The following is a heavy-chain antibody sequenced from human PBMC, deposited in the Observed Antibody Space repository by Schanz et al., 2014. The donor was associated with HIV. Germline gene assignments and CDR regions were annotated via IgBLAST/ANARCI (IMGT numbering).Heavy chain of an antibody. V-gene: IGHV3-23*01. CDR1: AFTFSSYA. D-gene: IGHD2-21*02. J-gene: IGHJ4*02. Sequence: EVQLLESGGGLVQPGGSLRLSCVASAFTFSSYAMTWVRQAPGKGLEWVSSISGNSYYKDYADSVKGRFTISRDNSKNTLYLQMNSLRTEDTAVYYCAKAAVTDYLDYWGQGTLVTVSS. CDR2: ISGNSYYK. CDR3: AKAAVTDYLDY.